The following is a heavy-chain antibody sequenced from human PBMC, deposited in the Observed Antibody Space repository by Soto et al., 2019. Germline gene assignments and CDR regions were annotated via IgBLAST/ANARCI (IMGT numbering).Heavy chain of an antibody. CDR1: GFSFKPYG. V-gene: IGHV3-33*03. D-gene: IGHD3-3*01. J-gene: IGHJ3*02. CDR3: VKDWSDALDI. Sequence: QAQLVESGGGVVQPGMSLRLSCAASGFSFKPYGMHWVRQAPGKGLEWVAVIWYDGSEEYYADSVKGRFIISRDNSKNMLYLQLNSLRAEDTAVYYCVKDWSDALDIWGQGTLVTVSS. CDR2: IWYDGSEE.